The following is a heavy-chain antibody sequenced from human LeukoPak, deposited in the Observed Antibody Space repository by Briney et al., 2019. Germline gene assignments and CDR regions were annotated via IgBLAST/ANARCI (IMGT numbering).Heavy chain of an antibody. J-gene: IGHJ4*02. CDR3: ARQAPYYYDSSGYYSPVDY. CDR1: GDSISNTYY. CDR2: MYKSGSA. Sequence: SETLSLTCTVSGDSISNTYYWGWIRQSPGKGLEWIGNMYKSGSAYYNPSLVSRVTMSLDTSKNQFSLKLSSVTAADTAVYYCARQAPYYYDSSGYYSPVDYWGQGTLVTVSS. V-gene: IGHV4-39*01. D-gene: IGHD3-22*01.